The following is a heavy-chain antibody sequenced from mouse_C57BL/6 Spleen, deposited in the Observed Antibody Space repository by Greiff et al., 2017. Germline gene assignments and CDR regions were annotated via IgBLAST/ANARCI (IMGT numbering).Heavy chain of an antibody. CDR1: GYTFTNYW. D-gene: IGHD1-1*01. CDR3: ARLDYGSSYGGAMDY. V-gene: IGHV1-63*01. CDR2: IYPGGGYT. J-gene: IGHJ4*01. Sequence: VQRVESGAELVRPGTSVKMSCKASGYTFTNYWIGWAKQRPGHGLEWIGDIYPGGGYTNYNEKFKGKATLTADKSSSTAYMQFSSLTSEDSAIYYCARLDYGSSYGGAMDYWGQGTSVTVSS.